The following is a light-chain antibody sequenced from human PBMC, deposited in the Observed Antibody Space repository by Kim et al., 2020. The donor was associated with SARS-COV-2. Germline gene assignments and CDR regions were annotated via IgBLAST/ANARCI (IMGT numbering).Light chain of an antibody. V-gene: IGKV1D-16*02. CDR3: QQYKSYPLT. Sequence: SGGERVTITCRARQGITSWLAWDQQKPEKAPKSLSYAASSLQSGVPSRCSGSGSGTDFTLTSSSLQPEDFATYYCQQYKSYPLTFGGGTKVDIK. CDR1: QGITSW. CDR2: AAS. J-gene: IGKJ4*01.